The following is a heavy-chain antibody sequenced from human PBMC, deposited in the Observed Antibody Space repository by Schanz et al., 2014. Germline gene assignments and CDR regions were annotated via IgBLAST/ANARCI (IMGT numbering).Heavy chain of an antibody. J-gene: IGHJ4*02. CDR2: IYTSGST. Sequence: QVQLQESGPGLVKPSQTLSLTCTVSGGSISSGNYYWNWIRQPAGKGLEWIGRIYTSGSTNYNPSLKSRVTISLDTSNNQISLKLRSVSAADTAVYYCARDKSGTYYTFDLWGPGTQVTVSS. CDR1: GGSISSGNYY. D-gene: IGHD1-26*01. V-gene: IGHV4-61*02. CDR3: ARDKSGTYYTFDL.